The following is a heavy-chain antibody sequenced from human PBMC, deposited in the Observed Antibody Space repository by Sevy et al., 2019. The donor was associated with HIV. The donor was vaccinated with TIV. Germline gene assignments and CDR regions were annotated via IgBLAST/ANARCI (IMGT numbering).Heavy chain of an antibody. D-gene: IGHD2-15*01. CDR2: ISYDGSNK. CDR3: ARGLVVAATPFDY. CDR1: GFTFSSYA. J-gene: IGHJ4*02. V-gene: IGHV3-30*04. Sequence: GGYLRLSCAASGFTFSSYAMHWVRQAPGKGLEWVAVISYDGSNKYYADAVKGRFTISRDNSKNTLYLQMNSLRAEDTAVYYCARGLVVAATPFDYWGQGTLVTVSS.